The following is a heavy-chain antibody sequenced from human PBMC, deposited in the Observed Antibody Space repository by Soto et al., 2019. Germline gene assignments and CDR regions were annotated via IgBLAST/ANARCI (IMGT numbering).Heavy chain of an antibody. Sequence: PSETLSLTCTVSGGSISSGGYYWSWIRQHPGKGLEWIGYIYYSGSTYYNPSLKSRVTISVDTSKNQFSLKLSSVTAADTAVYYCARKIAAAGAFDIWGQGTMVTVSS. CDR2: IYYSGST. D-gene: IGHD6-13*01. CDR3: ARKIAAAGAFDI. CDR1: GGSISSGGYY. J-gene: IGHJ3*02. V-gene: IGHV4-31*03.